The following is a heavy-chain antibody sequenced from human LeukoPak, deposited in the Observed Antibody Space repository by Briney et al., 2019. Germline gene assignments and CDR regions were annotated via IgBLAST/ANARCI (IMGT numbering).Heavy chain of an antibody. D-gene: IGHD3-10*01. CDR1: GYTFTNYY. CDR3: AKYGGFDSYYMDV. CDR2: INPSGGST. Sequence: GASVKVSCKASGYTFTNYYMHWVRQAPGQGLEWMGIINPSGGSTTYAQKFQGRVTMTGDTSTSTVYMELSSLRSEDTAVYYCAKYGGFDSYYMDVWGKGTTVTVSS. V-gene: IGHV1-46*01. J-gene: IGHJ6*03.